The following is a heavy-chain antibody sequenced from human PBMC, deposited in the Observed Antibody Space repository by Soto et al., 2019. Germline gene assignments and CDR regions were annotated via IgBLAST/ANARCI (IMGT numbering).Heavy chain of an antibody. V-gene: IGHV1-18*01. CDR2: INADYGNT. CDR3: PRCIQGDYYYGMDV. CDR1: GYTFYSHS. J-gene: IGHJ6*02. D-gene: IGHD5-18*01. Sequence: QAQLVQSGAEVKKPGASVKVSCKASGYTFYSHSISWVRQAAGQGLEWMGRINADYGNTQYAQKLRGRVTMTTHTSTTTVYMALTNLRSDDTAVYYCPRCIQGDYYYGMDVWGQGTTVTVSS.